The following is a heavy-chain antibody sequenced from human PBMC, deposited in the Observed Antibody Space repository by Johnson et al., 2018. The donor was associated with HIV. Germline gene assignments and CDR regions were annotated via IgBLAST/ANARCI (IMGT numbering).Heavy chain of an antibody. CDR2: IWYDGSNK. CDR3: ARGLQSLIVVITRGAFNI. Sequence: VQLVESGGGVVQPGRSLRLSCAASGFTFSTYGMHWVRQAPGRGLEWVAVIWYDGSNKYYADSVKGRFTISRDNSKNTLYLQMNSLRVEDTAVYYCARGLQSLIVVITRGAFNIWGQGTMVTVSS. V-gene: IGHV3-33*01. CDR1: GFTFSTYG. J-gene: IGHJ3*02. D-gene: IGHD3-22*01.